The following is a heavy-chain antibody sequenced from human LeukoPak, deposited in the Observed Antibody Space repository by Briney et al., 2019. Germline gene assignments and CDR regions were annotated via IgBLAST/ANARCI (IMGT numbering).Heavy chain of an antibody. CDR2: IYYSGST. D-gene: IGHD3-10*01. J-gene: IGHJ1*01. V-gene: IGHV4-59*12. Sequence: SETLSLTCTVSGGSISSYYWSWIRQPPGKGLEWIGYIYYSGSTNYNPSLKSRVTISVDTSKNQFSLKLSSVTAADTAVYYCAREDGTIVRGVITGGYFQHWGQGTLVTVSS. CDR3: AREDGTIVRGVITGGYFQH. CDR1: GGSISSYY.